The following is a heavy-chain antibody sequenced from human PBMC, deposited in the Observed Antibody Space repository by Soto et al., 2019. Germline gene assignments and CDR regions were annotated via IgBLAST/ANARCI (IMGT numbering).Heavy chain of an antibody. Sequence: EVQLVESGGGLVQPGGSLRLSCAASGFTFSSYWLGWVRQAPGKGLEWVANINPDGSAKYYVDSVKGRFTISRDNAKNSLSLQMNSLRAEDTAVYYCAYGSGNYRFQYWGQGTLVTVSS. J-gene: IGHJ4*02. CDR2: INPDGSAK. CDR1: GFTFSSYW. CDR3: AYGSGNYRFQY. V-gene: IGHV3-7*05. D-gene: IGHD3-10*01.